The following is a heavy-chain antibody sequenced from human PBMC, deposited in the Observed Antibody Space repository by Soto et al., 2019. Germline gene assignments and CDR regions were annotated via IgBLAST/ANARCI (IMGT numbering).Heavy chain of an antibody. V-gene: IGHV1-69*12. CDR1: GGTFSSYA. D-gene: IGHD3-16*01. CDR2: IIPIFGTA. Sequence: QVQLVQSGAEGKKPGSSVKVSCKASGGTFSSYAISWVRQAPGQGLEWMGGIIPIFGTADYAQKFQGRVAITADASTSTAYMELTSLRSEDTAVYYCASAWGPSYYYGMDVWGQGTTVTVSS. J-gene: IGHJ6*02. CDR3: ASAWGPSYYYGMDV.